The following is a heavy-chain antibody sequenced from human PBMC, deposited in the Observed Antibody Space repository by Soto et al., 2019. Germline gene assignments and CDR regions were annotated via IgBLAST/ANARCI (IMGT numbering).Heavy chain of an antibody. CDR1: GFTFSSYG. J-gene: IGHJ6*02. V-gene: IGHV3-30*18. CDR2: ISYDGSNK. Sequence: QVQLVESGGGVVQPGRSLRLSCAASGFTFSSYGMHWVCQAPGKGLEWVAVISYDGSNKYYADSVKGRFTISRDNSKNTLYLQMNSLRAEDTAVYYCAKDSYSSSWYHYYYGMDVWGQGTTVTVSS. CDR3: AKDSYSSSWYHYYYGMDV. D-gene: IGHD6-13*01.